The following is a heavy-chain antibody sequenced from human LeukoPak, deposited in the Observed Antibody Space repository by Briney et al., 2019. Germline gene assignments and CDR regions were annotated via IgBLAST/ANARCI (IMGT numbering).Heavy chain of an antibody. D-gene: IGHD3-16*01. J-gene: IGHJ4*02. V-gene: IGHV3-49*04. CDR1: GFTFGDYA. CDR2: IRSKAYGGTT. CDR3: TRGGRLLDY. Sequence: GGSLRLSCTASGFTFGDYAMSWVRQAPGKGLEWVGFIRSKAYGGTTEYAASVKGRFTISRDDSKSIAYLQMNSLKTEDTAVYYCTRGGRLLDYWGQGTLVTVSS.